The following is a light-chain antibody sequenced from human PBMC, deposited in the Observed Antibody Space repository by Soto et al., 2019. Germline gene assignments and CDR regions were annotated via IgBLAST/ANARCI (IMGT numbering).Light chain of an antibody. V-gene: IGLV2-14*01. CDR1: SSDVGGYNY. J-gene: IGLJ2*01. Sequence: QSALTQPASVSGSPGQSITISCTGTSSDVGGYNYVSWYQQHPGKAPKLMIYDVSNRPSGVSNRFSGSKSGTTASLTISGLQAEDEADYCCSSYTSSSLLFGGGTKVTVL. CDR3: SSYTSSSLL. CDR2: DVS.